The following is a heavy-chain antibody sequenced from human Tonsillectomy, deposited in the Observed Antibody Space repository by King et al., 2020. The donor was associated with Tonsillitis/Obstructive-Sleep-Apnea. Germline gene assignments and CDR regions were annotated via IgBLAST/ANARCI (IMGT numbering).Heavy chain of an antibody. V-gene: IGHV3-15*01. CDR3: TTDRIWRATEVGRYYYYMDV. CDR2: IKSTPDGGTT. Sequence: VQLVESGGGLVKPGGSHRLSCAVSGFTISNAWMSWVRQAPGKGLEWVGRIKSTPDGGTTDYAAPVKGRFTISRDDSKNTLYLQVNSLKTDDTAVYYCTTDRIWRATEVGRYYYYMDVWGKGTTVTVSS. CDR1: GFTISNAW. D-gene: IGHD2/OR15-2a*01. J-gene: IGHJ6*03.